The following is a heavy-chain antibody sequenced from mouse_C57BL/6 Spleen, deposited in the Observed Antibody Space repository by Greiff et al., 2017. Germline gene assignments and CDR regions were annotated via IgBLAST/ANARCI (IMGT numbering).Heavy chain of an antibody. CDR2: IDPENGDT. Sequence: HQSGAELVRPGASVKLSCTASGFNIKDDYMHWVKQRPEQGLEWIGWIDPENGDTEYASKFQGKATITADTSSNTAYLQLSSLTSEDTAVYYCTTGGLRSYAMDYWGQGTSVTVSS. CDR1: GFNIKDDY. V-gene: IGHV14-4*01. D-gene: IGHD2-4*01. J-gene: IGHJ4*01. CDR3: TTGGLRSYAMDY.